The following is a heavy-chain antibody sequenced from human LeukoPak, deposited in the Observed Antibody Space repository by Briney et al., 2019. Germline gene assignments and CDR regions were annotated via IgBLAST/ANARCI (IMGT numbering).Heavy chain of an antibody. J-gene: IGHJ4*02. CDR1: GDTFTSYD. D-gene: IGHD1-26*01. Sequence: ASVKVSCKASGDTFTSYDINWARQATGQGLDWMGWVNPNSGNTGYAQKFQGRVTMTRNTSISTAYMELSSLRSEDTAVYCCARVPYVGSYYGRYYFDYWGQGTLVTVSS. CDR3: ARVPYVGSYYGRYYFDY. V-gene: IGHV1-8*01. CDR2: VNPNSGNT.